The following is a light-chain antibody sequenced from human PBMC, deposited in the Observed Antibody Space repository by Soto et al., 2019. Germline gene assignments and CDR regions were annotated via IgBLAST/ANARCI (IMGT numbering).Light chain of an antibody. Sequence: EIVLTQSPATLSLSPGERATLSCSASQSVSSYLAWYQQKPGQAPRLLIYDASNRATGIPAMFSGSGSGTDFTLTIRSLEPEDFAVYYCQQRTTFGPGTKVDIK. CDR2: DAS. CDR3: QQRTT. J-gene: IGKJ3*01. V-gene: IGKV3-11*01. CDR1: QSVSSY.